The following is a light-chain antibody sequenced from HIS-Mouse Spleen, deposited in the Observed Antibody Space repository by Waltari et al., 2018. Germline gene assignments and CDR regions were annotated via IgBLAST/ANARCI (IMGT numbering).Light chain of an antibody. CDR2: EVS. V-gene: IGLV2-8*01. CDR1: SSDVGGYNY. J-gene: IGLJ2*01. CDR3: SSYAGSNNLV. Sequence: QSALTQPPSASGSPGQSVTISCTGTSSDVGGYNYVSWYQQHPGKAPKLMIYEVSNVPSGVPDRFSGSKSGNTASLTVSGLQAEDEADYYCSSYAGSNNLVFGGGTKLTVL.